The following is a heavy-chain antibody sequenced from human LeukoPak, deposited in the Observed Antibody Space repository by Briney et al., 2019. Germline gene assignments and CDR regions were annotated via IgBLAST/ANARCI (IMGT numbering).Heavy chain of an antibody. Sequence: GGSLRLSCAASGFTFSSYAMSWVRQAPGKGLEWVSAISGSGISTYYADSVKGRFTVSRDNSKNILFLQMHSLRPEDTAVYYCAKDSSGYYQPFDSWGQGTLVTVSS. D-gene: IGHD3-22*01. CDR1: GFTFSSYA. CDR3: AKDSSGYYQPFDS. J-gene: IGHJ4*02. CDR2: ISGSGIST. V-gene: IGHV3-23*01.